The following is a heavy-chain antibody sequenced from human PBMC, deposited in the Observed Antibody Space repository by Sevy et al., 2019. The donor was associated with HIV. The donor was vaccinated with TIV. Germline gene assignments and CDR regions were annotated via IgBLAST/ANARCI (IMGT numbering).Heavy chain of an antibody. D-gene: IGHD6-19*01. CDR1: GFTFRSYA. CDR2: IIGSGDNT. CDR3: AKGVSWLVHGGYFDY. V-gene: IGHV3-23*01. Sequence: GGSLRLSCEASGFTFRSYAMSWVRQAPGKGLEWVSGIIGSGDNTYYADSVKGRFTVSRDNSKNTLYVQMNSLRAEDTAIYYCAKGVSWLVHGGYFDYWGQGTPVTVSS. J-gene: IGHJ4*02.